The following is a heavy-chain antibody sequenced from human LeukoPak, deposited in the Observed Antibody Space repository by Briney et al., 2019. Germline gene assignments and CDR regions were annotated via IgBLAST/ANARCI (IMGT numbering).Heavy chain of an antibody. V-gene: IGHV1-3*01. D-gene: IGHD5-18*01. CDR3: ARDLALMDTAMVRMDV. Sequence: GASVKVSCKASGYTFTSYAMHWVRQAPGQRLEWMGWINAGSGNTKYSQKFQGRVTITRDTSASTAYMELSSLRSEDTAVYYCARDLALMDTAMVRMDVWGQGTTVTVSS. CDR1: GYTFTSYA. CDR2: INAGSGNT. J-gene: IGHJ6*02.